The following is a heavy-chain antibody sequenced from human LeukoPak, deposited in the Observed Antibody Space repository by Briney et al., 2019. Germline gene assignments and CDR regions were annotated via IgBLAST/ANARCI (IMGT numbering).Heavy chain of an antibody. CDR3: ARGDIVVVPAAPIYYYYYGMDV. CDR2: IYHSGST. J-gene: IGHJ6*02. V-gene: IGHV4-4*02. D-gene: IGHD2-2*01. Sequence: SGTLSLTCAVSGGSISSSNWWNWVRQPPGKGLEWIGEIYHSGSTNYNPSLRSRVTISVDKSKNQFSLNLSSVTAADTAVYYCARGDIVVVPAAPIYYYYYGMDVWGQGTTVTVSS. CDR1: GGSISSSNW.